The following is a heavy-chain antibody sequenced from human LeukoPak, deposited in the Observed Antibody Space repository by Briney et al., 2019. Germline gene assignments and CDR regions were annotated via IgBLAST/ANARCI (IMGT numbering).Heavy chain of an antibody. V-gene: IGHV3-66*01. D-gene: IGHD3-10*01. CDR3: ASPTVVTLGEYGMDV. CDR1: GFTFSSNY. CDR2: IYSGGST. J-gene: IGHJ6*02. Sequence: GGSLRLSCAASGFTFSSNYMSWVRQAPGKGLEWVSVIYSGGSTYYADSVKGSFTISRDNSKNTLYLQMNSLRAEDTAVYYCASPTVVTLGEYGMDVWGQGTTVTVSS.